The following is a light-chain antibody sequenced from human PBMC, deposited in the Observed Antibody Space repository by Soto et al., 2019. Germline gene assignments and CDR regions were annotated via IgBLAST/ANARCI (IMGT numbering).Light chain of an antibody. CDR1: QDISNY. J-gene: IGKJ4*01. Sequence: DIQMTQSPSSLSASVGDRVTITCQASQDISNYLIWYQQKPGKAPKLLIYDASNLETGVPSRFSGSVSGTEFTFTISGLQPEDTATYYCQQYENPLLTFGGGTKVEIK. V-gene: IGKV1-33*01. CDR3: QQYENPLLT. CDR2: DAS.